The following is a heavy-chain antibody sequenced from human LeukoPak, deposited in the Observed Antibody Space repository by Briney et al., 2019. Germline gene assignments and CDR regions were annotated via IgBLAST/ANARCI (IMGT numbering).Heavy chain of an antibody. CDR3: ARYASGSSACDS. D-gene: IGHD3-10*01. V-gene: IGHV4-39*01. CDR1: GGSITSTTSY. J-gene: IGHJ4*02. Sequence: SETLSLTCTVSGGSITSTTSYWGWIRQASGKWLEWIGTIYYSGSTYYNPSLSSGVTISLDTSKNQFSLSLTFLTAAATAVYFCARYASGSSACDSWGQGTLVTVSS. CDR2: IYYSGST.